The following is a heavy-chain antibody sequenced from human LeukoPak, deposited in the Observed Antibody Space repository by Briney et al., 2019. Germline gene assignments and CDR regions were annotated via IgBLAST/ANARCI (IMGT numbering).Heavy chain of an antibody. CDR1: GFTFSSYS. CDR2: ISSSGNTI. Sequence: PGGSLRLSCAASGFTFSSYSMNWVRQAPGKGLEWVSYISSSGNTIYYADSVKGRFTISRDNAKNSLYLQMNSLRAEDTAVYYCARRFDHWGQGTLVTVSS. V-gene: IGHV3-48*01. J-gene: IGHJ5*02. CDR3: ARRFDH.